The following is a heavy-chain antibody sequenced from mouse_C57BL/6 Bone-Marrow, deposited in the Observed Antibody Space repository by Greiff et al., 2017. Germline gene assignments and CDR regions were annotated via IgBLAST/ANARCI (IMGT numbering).Heavy chain of an antibody. J-gene: IGHJ2*01. CDR1: GFTFSDYG. Sequence: EVKLMESGGGLVKPGGSLKLSCAASGFTFSDYGMHWVRQAPEKGLEWVAYISSGSSTIYYADTVKGRFTISSDNAKNTLFLQMTSLRSEDTAMYYCARGYYVDYWGQGTTLTVSS. CDR2: ISSGSSTI. CDR3: ARGYYVDY. V-gene: IGHV5-17*01.